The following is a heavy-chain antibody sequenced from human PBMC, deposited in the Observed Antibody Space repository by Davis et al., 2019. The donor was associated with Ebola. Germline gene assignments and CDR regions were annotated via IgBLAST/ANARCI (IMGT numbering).Heavy chain of an antibody. D-gene: IGHD1-7*01. CDR2: ISSSGSSI. CDR3: ARDQDGPGPTVDY. Sequence: GGSLRLSCAASGFTFSDYYMNWIRQAPGKGLECISYISSSGSSIYYADSVKGRFTISRDNAKNSLYLEINSLRVEDTAVYYCARDQDGPGPTVDYWGQGALVTVSS. V-gene: IGHV3-11*04. J-gene: IGHJ4*02. CDR1: GFTFSDYY.